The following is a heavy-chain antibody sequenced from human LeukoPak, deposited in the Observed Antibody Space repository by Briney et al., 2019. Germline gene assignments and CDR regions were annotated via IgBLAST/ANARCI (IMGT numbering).Heavy chain of an antibody. Sequence: PGGSLRLSCTASGSIFGDYAMSWVRQAPGKGLEWVSFIKSKTYGGTTEYAASVKGRFIISRDDSKSIAYLQMNSLKTEDTAVYYCTRGAFEYDSSSYYYTFDYWGQGTLVTVSS. J-gene: IGHJ4*02. V-gene: IGHV3-49*04. CDR2: IKSKTYGGTT. CDR1: GSIFGDYA. D-gene: IGHD3-22*01. CDR3: TRGAFEYDSSSYYYTFDY.